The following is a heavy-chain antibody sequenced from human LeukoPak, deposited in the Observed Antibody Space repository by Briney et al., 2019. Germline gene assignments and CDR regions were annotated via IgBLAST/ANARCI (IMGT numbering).Heavy chain of an antibody. CDR1: GDSVSSNSAA. CDR3: AREGLLWFGEFPYYFDY. Sequence: SQTLSLTCAISGDSVSSNSAAWNWIRQSPSRGLEWLGRTYYRSKWYNDYAVSVKSRITINPDTSKNQFSLQLNSVTPDDTAVYYCAREGLLWFGEFPYYFDYWGQGTLVTVSS. V-gene: IGHV6-1*01. J-gene: IGHJ4*02. CDR2: TYYRSKWYN. D-gene: IGHD3-10*01.